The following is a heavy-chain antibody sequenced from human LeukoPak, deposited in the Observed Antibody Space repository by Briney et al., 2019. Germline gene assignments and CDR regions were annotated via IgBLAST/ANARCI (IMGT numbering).Heavy chain of an antibody. D-gene: IGHD3-3*01. CDR1: GGAFSGYY. J-gene: IGHJ4*02. V-gene: IGHV4-34*01. CDR3: ARVDDFWSGHYFDY. CDR2: INHSGST. Sequence: PSETLSLTCAVDGGAFSGYYWSWIRQPPGKGLEWIGEINHSGSTNYNPSLKSRVTISVDTSKNQFSLKLSSVTAADTAVYYCARVDDFWSGHYFDYWGQGTLVTVSS.